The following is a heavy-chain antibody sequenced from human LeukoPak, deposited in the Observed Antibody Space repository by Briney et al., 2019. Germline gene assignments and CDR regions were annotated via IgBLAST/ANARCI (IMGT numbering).Heavy chain of an antibody. CDR2: ISSSGSTI. CDR1: GFTFSSYE. V-gene: IGHV3-48*03. J-gene: IGHJ4*02. D-gene: IGHD2-15*01. CDR3: ARDYCSGGSCYEDY. Sequence: PGGSLRLSCAASGFTFSSYEMNWVSQAPGKGLEWVSYISSSGSTIYYADSVKGRFTISRDNAKNSLYLQMNSLRAEDTAVYYCARDYCSGGSCYEDYWGQGTLVTVSS.